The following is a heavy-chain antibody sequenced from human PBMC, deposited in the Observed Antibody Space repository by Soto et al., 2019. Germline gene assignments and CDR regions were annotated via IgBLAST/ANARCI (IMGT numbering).Heavy chain of an antibody. CDR3: ASDLWGDPESNWFDP. CDR2: INPNSGGT. CDR1: GYTFTGYY. J-gene: IGHJ5*02. D-gene: IGHD2-21*02. Sequence: QVQLVQSGAEVKKPGASVKVSCKASGYTFTGYYMHWVRQAPGQGLEWMGWINPNSGGTNYAQKFQGWVTMTRDTSISTAYMELSRLRSDDTAVYYCASDLWGDPESNWFDPWGQGTLVTVSS. V-gene: IGHV1-2*04.